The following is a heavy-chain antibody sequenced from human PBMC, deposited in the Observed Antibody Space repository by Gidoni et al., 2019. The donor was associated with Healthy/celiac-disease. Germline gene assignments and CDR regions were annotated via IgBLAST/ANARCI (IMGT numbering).Heavy chain of an antibody. J-gene: IGHJ4*02. Sequence: QVQLQESGPGLVKPSETLSLTCTVSGYSISSGSYWGWIRQPPGKGLEWIGSIYHSGSTYYNPSLKSRVTISVDTSKNQFSLKLSSVTAADTAVYYCARVGEYYYDSSGYYHFDYWGQGTLVTVSS. CDR3: ARVGEYYYDSSGYYHFDY. CDR2: IYHSGST. CDR1: GYSISSGSY. D-gene: IGHD3-22*01. V-gene: IGHV4-38-2*02.